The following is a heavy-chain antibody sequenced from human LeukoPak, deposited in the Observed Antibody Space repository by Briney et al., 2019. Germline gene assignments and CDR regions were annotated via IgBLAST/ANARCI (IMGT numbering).Heavy chain of an antibody. Sequence: TSETLSLTCTVSGGSISSYYWNWIRQPPGKGLEWIGYIYYSGSTNYNPSLKSRVTISVDTSKNQFSLKLSSVTAADTAVYYCARSSMVRGEPRFDYWGQGTLVTVSS. D-gene: IGHD3-10*01. CDR2: IYYSGST. J-gene: IGHJ4*02. CDR1: GGSISSYY. V-gene: IGHV4-59*01. CDR3: ARSSMVRGEPRFDY.